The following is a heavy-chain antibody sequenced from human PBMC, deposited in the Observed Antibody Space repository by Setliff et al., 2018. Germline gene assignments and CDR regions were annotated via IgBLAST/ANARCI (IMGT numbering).Heavy chain of an antibody. D-gene: IGHD6-19*01. J-gene: IGHJ4*02. V-gene: IGHV1-8*02. CDR3: ARGQLAVAGSAVGY. Sequence: ASVKVSCKASGYTFTNYDINWVRQATGQGLEWMGWMSPNSGDTGYAQKFQGRVTMTRDTSINTAYMEVSSLRSEDTAVYYCARGQLAVAGSAVGYWGQGTLVTVSS. CDR2: MSPNSGDT. CDR1: GYTFTNYD.